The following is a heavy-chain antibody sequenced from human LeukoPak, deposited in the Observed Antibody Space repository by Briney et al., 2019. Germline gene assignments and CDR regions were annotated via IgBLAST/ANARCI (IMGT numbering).Heavy chain of an antibody. CDR2: IYYSGAT. V-gene: IGHV4-59*08. CDR1: GGSISNYY. D-gene: IGHD3-22*01. J-gene: IGHJ4*02. Sequence: SETLSLTCTVSGGSISNYYWSWIRQPPGKGLEWIGYIYYSGATNYNPSLKSRVTISMDTSKNQFSLNLSSVTAADAAVYYCARSPYYYDSSGYSPGDYWGQGTLVTVSS. CDR3: ARSPYYYDSSGYSPGDY.